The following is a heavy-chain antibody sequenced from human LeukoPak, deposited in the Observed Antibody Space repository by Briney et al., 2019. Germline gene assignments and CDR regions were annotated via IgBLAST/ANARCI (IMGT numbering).Heavy chain of an antibody. CDR1: GGSISSYY. Sequence: SETLSFTCTVSGGSISSYYWSWIRQPPGKGLEWIGYIYYSGSTNYNPSLKSRVTISVDTSKNQFSLKLSSVTAADTAVYYCAKYEVSAFDIWGQGTMVTVSS. D-gene: IGHD2-8*01. CDR2: IYYSGST. V-gene: IGHV4-59*01. J-gene: IGHJ3*02. CDR3: AKYEVSAFDI.